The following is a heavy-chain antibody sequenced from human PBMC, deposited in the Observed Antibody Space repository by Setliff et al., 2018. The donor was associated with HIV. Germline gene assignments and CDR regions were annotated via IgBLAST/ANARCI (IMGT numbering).Heavy chain of an antibody. CDR2: LIPIFGTP. Sequence: SVKVSCKASGGTFSSYAISWVRQAPGQGLEWMGGLIPIFGTPNYAQKFQGRVTITADESTSTAYMELSSLRSEDTAVYYCARGSCSGCYLSDYWGLGTLVTVSS. CDR3: ARGSCSGCYLSDY. J-gene: IGHJ4*02. CDR1: GGTFSSYA. V-gene: IGHV1-69*13. D-gene: IGHD6-19*01.